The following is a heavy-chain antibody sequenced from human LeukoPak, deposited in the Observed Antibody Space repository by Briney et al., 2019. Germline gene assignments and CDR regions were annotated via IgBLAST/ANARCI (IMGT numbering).Heavy chain of an antibody. Sequence: PGGSLRLSCAASGFTFSSYAMSWVRQAPGKGLEWVSFISHDGRIKYYADSVKGRLTISRDNSKNTLSLQMNSLRAEDTAIYYXXXXXSEKYSIDYWGQGTLVTV. J-gene: IGHJ4*02. CDR2: ISHDGRIK. CDR3: XXXXSEKYSIDY. CDR1: GFTFSSYA. V-gene: IGHV3-30-3*01. D-gene: IGHD2-15*01.